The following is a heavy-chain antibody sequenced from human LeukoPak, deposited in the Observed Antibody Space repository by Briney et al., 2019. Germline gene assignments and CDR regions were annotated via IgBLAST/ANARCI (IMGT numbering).Heavy chain of an antibody. D-gene: IGHD3-10*01. Sequence: SGGSLRLSCAASGFIFSSYSMHWVRQAPGKGLEWVSYISSGSSTIYYADSVRGRFTISRDNAKNPLYLQMNSRRAEDTAVYYCVRDGSGNYHLNWYDPWGQGTLVTVS. V-gene: IGHV3-48*01. CDR3: VRDGSGNYHLNWYDP. CDR1: GFIFSSYS. J-gene: IGHJ5*02. CDR2: ISSGSSTI.